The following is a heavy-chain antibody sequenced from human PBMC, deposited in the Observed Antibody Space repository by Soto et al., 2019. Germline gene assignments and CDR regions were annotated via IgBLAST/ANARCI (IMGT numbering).Heavy chain of an antibody. J-gene: IGHJ4*02. CDR2: ISYDGSNK. D-gene: IGHD3-22*01. CDR1: GFTFSSYA. CDR3: ARGFRYYYDSSGSTTDY. Sequence: GGSLRLSCAASGFTFSSYAMHWVRRARGKGLEWVEVISYDGSNKYYADSVKGRFTISRDNSRNTLYLQMNSLRAEDTAVYYCARGFRYYYDSSGSTTDYWGQGTLVTVSS. V-gene: IGHV3-30-3*01.